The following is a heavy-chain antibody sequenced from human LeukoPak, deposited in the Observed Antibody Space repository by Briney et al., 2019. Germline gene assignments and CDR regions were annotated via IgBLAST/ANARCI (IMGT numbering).Heavy chain of an antibody. CDR1: GYTFTSYA. CDR3: ASRTVNSGSLLPFDY. CDR2: INAGNGNT. D-gene: IGHD1-26*01. V-gene: IGHV1-3*01. Sequence: ASVRXSCRASGYTFTSYAMHWVRQAPGQRLEWMGWINAGNGNTKYSQKFQGRVTITRDTSASTAYMELSSLRSDDTAVYYCASRTVNSGSLLPFDYWGQGTLVTVSS. J-gene: IGHJ4*02.